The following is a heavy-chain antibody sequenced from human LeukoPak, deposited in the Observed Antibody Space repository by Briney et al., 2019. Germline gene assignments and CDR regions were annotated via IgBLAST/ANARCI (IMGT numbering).Heavy chain of an antibody. Sequence: GGSLRLSCAASGFTFSSYSMNWVRQAPGKGLEWVSSISSSSSYIYYADSVKGRFTISRDNAKNSLYLQMNSLRAEDTAVYYCARTREQWQVLDYWGQGTLVIVSS. CDR3: ARTREQWQVLDY. V-gene: IGHV3-21*01. J-gene: IGHJ4*02. D-gene: IGHD6-19*01. CDR2: ISSSSSYI. CDR1: GFTFSSYS.